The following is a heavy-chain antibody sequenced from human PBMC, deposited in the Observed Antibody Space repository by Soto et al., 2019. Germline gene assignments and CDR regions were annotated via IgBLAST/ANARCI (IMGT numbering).Heavy chain of an antibody. J-gene: IGHJ4*02. V-gene: IGHV3-21*01. D-gene: IGHD6-6*01. CDR1: GFTFSSYA. CDR2: ISSSSSYI. Sequence: GGPLRLSCAASGFTFSSYAMSWVRQAPGKGLEWVSSISSSSSYIYYADSVKGRFTISRDNAKNSLYLQMNSLRAEDTAVYYCARDAHSIAARPTAFDYWGQGTLVTVSS. CDR3: ARDAHSIAARPTAFDY.